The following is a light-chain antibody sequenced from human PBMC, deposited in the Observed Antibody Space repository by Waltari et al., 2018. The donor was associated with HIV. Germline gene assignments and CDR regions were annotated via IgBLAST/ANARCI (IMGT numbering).Light chain of an antibody. V-gene: IGKV3-15*01. CDR3: QHYDRWPWG. J-gene: IGKJ1*01. CDR1: QSVSSH. Sequence: EVVMTQPPATLSVSPGERATLSCRASQSVSSHLAWYQQRPGQSPRLLIYGASTRATGIPDRFSGSGSGTEFTLTISSLQSEDFALYYCQHYDRWPWGFGQGTKVEIK. CDR2: GAS.